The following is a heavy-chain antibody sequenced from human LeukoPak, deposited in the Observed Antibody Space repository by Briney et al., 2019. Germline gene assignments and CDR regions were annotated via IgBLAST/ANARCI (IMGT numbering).Heavy chain of an antibody. D-gene: IGHD3-9*01. CDR3: ARAPAGFNCWFDP. V-gene: IGHV1-2*02. J-gene: IGHJ5*02. CDR1: GYTFTGYY. Sequence: EASVKVSCKASGYTFTGYYMHWVRQAPGQGLEWMGWINPNSGGTNYAQKFQGRVTMTRDTSISTAYMELSRLRSDDTAVYYCARAPAGFNCWFDPWGQGTLVTVSS. CDR2: INPNSGGT.